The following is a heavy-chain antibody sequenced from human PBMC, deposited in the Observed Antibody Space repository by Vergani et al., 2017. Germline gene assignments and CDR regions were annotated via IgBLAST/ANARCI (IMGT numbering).Heavy chain of an antibody. D-gene: IGHD4-17*01. V-gene: IGHV4-61*02. Sequence: QVQLQESGPGLVKPSQTLSLTCPVSGGPISSGSYYWSWIRQPAGKGLEWIGRIYTSGRTNYNPSLKSRVTISVDTSENQFSLKLSSVTAADTAVYYCARATVDAFDIWGQGTMVTVSS. CDR3: ARATVDAFDI. CDR2: IYTSGRT. J-gene: IGHJ3*02. CDR1: GGPISSGSYY.